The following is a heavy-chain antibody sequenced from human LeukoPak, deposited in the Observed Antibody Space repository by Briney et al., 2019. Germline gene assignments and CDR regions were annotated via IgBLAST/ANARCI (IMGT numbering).Heavy chain of an antibody. D-gene: IGHD5-12*01. V-gene: IGHV1-46*01. CDR2: INPSGGST. CDR3: ANQEWLRLNLNAFDI. Sequence: ASVKVSCKASGYTLTSYYMHWVRQAPGQGPEWMGIINPSGGSTNYAQKFQGRVTTTRDMSTRTVYMELSSLRFEDTAVYYCANQEWLRLNLNAFDIWGQGTMVTVSS. J-gene: IGHJ3*02. CDR1: GYTLTSYY.